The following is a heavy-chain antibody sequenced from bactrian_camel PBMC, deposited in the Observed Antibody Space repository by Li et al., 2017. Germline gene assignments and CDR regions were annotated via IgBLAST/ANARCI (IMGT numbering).Heavy chain of an antibody. Sequence: HVQLVESGGGLVQPGGSLTLSCAASGFRFSYYWMYWFRQAPGKEREGVAAIYTGAGTTYYHNSVRGRFTISQDNAKNTVFLQMNNLTLEDTATYYCGARGMCRFLRFSNWGQGTQVTVS. V-gene: IGHV3S1*01. CDR3: GARGMCRFLRFSN. J-gene: IGHJ4*01. CDR1: GFRFSYYW. CDR2: IYTGAGTT. D-gene: IGHD6*01.